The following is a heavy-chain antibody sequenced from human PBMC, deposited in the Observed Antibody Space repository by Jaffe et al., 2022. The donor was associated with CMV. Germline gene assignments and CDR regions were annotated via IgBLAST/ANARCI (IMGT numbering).Heavy chain of an antibody. D-gene: IGHD1-26*01. CDR2: IWYDGSNK. Sequence: QVQLVESGGGVVQPGRSLRLSCAASGFTFSSYGMHWVRQAPGKGLEWVAVIWYDGSNKYYADSVKGRFTISRDNSKNTLYLQMNSLRAEDTAVYYCARELDGSYSLYYYGMDVWGQGTTVTVSS. V-gene: IGHV3-33*01. CDR3: ARELDGSYSLYYYGMDV. J-gene: IGHJ6*02. CDR1: GFTFSSYG.